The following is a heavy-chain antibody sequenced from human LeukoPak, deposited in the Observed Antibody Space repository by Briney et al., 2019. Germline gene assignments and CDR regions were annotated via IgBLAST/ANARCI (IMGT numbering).Heavy chain of an antibody. CDR3: ARDYLYGDYRG. D-gene: IGHD4-17*01. V-gene: IGHV4-61*02. J-gene: IGHJ4*02. CDR2: IYTSGST. CDR1: GGSISSGSYY. Sequence: SETLSLTCTVSGGSISSGSYYWSWIRQPAGKGLEWIGRIYTSGSTNYNPSLKSRVTISVDTSKNQFPLKLSSVTAADTAVYYCARDYLYGDYRGWGQGTLVTVSP.